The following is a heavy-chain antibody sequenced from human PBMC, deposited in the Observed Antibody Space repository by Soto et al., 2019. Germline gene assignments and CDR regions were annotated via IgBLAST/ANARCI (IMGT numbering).Heavy chain of an antibody. CDR1: GFTFSSYG. D-gene: IGHD3-16*01. Sequence: PGGSLRLSCAASGFTFSSYGMHWVRQAPGKGLEWVAVIWYDGSNNYYADSVKGRFTISRDNSKNTLYLQMNSLSAEDTAVYYCARHYTPYVLGSCLDYWGQGTLVTVSS. CDR3: ARHYTPYVLGSCLDY. CDR2: IWYDGSNN. J-gene: IGHJ4*02. V-gene: IGHV3-33*01.